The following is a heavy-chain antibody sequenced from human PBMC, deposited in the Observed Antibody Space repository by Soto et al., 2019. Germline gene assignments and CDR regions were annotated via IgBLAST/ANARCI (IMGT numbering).Heavy chain of an antibody. Sequence: NVSCKASGYTFTSYTMHWVRQATGQGLEWMGRIIHIFGTADYAQKFQGRVTITADKSTSTAYMELSSLRSDATAVYYCGRAVLPATAPFDYWGHGTLVTVSS. J-gene: IGHJ4*01. CDR1: GYTFTSYT. D-gene: IGHD2-2*01. CDR3: GRAVLPATAPFDY. CDR2: IIHIFGTA. V-gene: IGHV1-69*08.